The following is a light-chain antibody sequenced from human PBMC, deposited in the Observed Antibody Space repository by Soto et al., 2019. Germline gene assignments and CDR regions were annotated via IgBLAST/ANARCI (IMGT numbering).Light chain of an antibody. CDR1: QTISSW. CDR3: QQYNSYWT. Sequence: DIQMTQSPSTLSASVGDRVTITCRASQTISSWLAWYQQKPGKAPKLLIYKASTLKSGVPSRFSGSGSGTEFTLTISRLQPDDFATYYCQQYNSYWTFGQGTKVDIK. J-gene: IGKJ1*01. CDR2: KAS. V-gene: IGKV1-5*03.